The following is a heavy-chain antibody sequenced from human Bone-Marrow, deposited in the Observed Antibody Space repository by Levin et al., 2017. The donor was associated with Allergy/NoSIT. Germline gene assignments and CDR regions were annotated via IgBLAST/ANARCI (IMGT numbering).Heavy chain of an antibody. CDR2: IPTGDSGP. CDR3: AKDMTVTTETYYFDY. CDR1: GFTFNNYA. Sequence: PGGSLRLSCAASGFTFNNYAMTWVRQAPGKGLEWVSTIPTGDSGPYYPGSVYGRFTISRDNSKNTVYLQMNRLRVEDTAVYYCAKDMTVTTETYYFDYWGQGTLVTVSS. J-gene: IGHJ4*02. D-gene: IGHD4-11*01. V-gene: IGHV3-23*01.